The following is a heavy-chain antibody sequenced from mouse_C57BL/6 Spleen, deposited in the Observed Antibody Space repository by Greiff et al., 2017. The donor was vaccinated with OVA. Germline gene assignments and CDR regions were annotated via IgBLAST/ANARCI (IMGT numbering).Heavy chain of an antibody. V-gene: IGHV1-82*01. CDR3: CYGFFAY. Sequence: QVQLQQSGPELVKPGASVKISCKASGYAFSSSWMNWVKQRPGRGLEWIGRIYPGDGDTNYNGKFKGKATLTADKSSSTAYMQLSSLTSEDSAVYFCCYGFFAYWGQGTLVTVSA. D-gene: IGHD2-2*01. CDR1: GYAFSSSW. J-gene: IGHJ3*01. CDR2: IYPGDGDT.